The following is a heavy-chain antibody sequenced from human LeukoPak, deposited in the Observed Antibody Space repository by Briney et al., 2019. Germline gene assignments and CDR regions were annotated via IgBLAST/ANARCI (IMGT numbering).Heavy chain of an antibody. CDR1: GVTLSSYG. CDR2: IGGSSSAI. V-gene: IGHV3-48*04. CDR3: ARDRAYAFDI. J-gene: IGHJ3*02. D-gene: IGHD3-10*01. Sequence: GGSLRLSCVASGVTLSSYGMHWVRQAPGKGLEWVAYIGGSSSAIYYADSVRGRFTISRDNAKNSLYLQMNGLRAEDTAVYYCARDRAYAFDIWGQGTMVTVSS.